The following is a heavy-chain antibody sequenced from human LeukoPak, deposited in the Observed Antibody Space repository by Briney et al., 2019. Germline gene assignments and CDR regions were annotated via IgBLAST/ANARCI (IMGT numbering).Heavy chain of an antibody. CDR3: ARVAGYCSGASCGDY. CDR1: GGSISSSHW. D-gene: IGHD2-15*01. Sequence: SGTLSLTCAVPGGSISSSHWWSWVRQPPGKGLEWIGEIYHSGSANYNPSLKSRVTISVDTSKNQFSLKLSSVTAADTAVYYCARVAGYCSGASCGDYWGQGTLVTVSS. J-gene: IGHJ4*02. V-gene: IGHV4-4*02. CDR2: IYHSGSA.